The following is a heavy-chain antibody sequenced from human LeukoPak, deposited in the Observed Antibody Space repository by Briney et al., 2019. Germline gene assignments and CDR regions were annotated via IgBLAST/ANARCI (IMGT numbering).Heavy chain of an antibody. CDR1: GYISTNYG. D-gene: IGHD6-19*01. CDR3: ASSPHSSGWVYLDY. J-gene: IGHJ4*02. CDR2: ISAYDGNT. Sequence: ASVKVSCKASGYISTNYGISWVRQAPGQGLEWMGWISAYDGNTHYAQKFQGRVTVTIDTSTSTAYMELRSLRSDDTAVYYCASSPHSSGWVYLDYWGQGTLVTVSS. V-gene: IGHV1-18*01.